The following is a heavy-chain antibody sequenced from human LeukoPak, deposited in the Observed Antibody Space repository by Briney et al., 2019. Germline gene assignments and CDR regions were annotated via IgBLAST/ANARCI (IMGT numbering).Heavy chain of an antibody. CDR3: AKDVGLQGLKYFDL. Sequence: GRSLRLSCAASGFTFDDYGMHWVRQAPGKGLEWVSGISWDSGTIGYADSVKGRFTISRDNAKNSLYLQMNNLRAEDTAFYYCAKDVGLQGLKYFDLWGRGTLVTVSS. V-gene: IGHV3-9*01. D-gene: IGHD2-15*01. CDR2: ISWDSGTI. CDR1: GFTFDDYG. J-gene: IGHJ2*01.